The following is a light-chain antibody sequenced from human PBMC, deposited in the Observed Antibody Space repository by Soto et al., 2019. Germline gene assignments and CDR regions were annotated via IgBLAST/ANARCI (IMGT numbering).Light chain of an antibody. CDR1: QSVSSSY. Sequence: EIVLTQSPGTLSLSPGERATLSCRASQSVSSSYLAWYQQKPGQAPRLLIYGASNRATGIPARFSGSGSGTDFTLTISSLEPEDFALYYCQQYNDWPPITFGQGTRLEIK. V-gene: IGKV3-20*01. J-gene: IGKJ5*01. CDR2: GAS. CDR3: QQYNDWPPIT.